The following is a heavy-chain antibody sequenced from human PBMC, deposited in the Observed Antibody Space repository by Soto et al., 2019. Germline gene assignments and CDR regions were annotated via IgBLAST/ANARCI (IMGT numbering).Heavy chain of an antibody. CDR3: EQDWGNGFYQLDS. CDR2: IYHGGIT. J-gene: IGHJ4*02. Sequence: SETLSLTCAVPGYSISTGFNWAWIRQPPGKGLEWIGSIYHGGITYYNLSLKSRVTISSDASKNQIYLKLSSVTAADTARYYWEQDWGNGFYQLDSWGQGTMVTVSS. CDR1: GYSISTGFN. D-gene: IGHD2-2*01. V-gene: IGHV4-38-2*01.